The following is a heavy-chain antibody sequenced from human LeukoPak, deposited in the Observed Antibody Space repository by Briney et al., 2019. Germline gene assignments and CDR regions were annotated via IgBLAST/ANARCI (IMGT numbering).Heavy chain of an antibody. D-gene: IGHD3-3*01. J-gene: IGHJ4*02. CDR2: ISSFSGTI. V-gene: IGHV3-48*01. CDR3: ARGLFEAASDY. CDR1: GITFSSYS. Sequence: GGSLRLPCVASGITFSSYSMNWVRQAPGKGLEWVSYISSFSGTINYADSVKGRSTISRDNAKNSLFLQMNSLRAEDTALYYCARGLFEAASDYWGQGTLVSVSS.